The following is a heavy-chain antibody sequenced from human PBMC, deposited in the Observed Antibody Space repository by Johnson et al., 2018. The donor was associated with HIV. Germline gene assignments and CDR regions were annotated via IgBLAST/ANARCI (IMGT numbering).Heavy chain of an antibody. J-gene: IGHJ3*02. CDR2: IYSGGRT. V-gene: IGHV3-66*01. D-gene: IGHD4-23*01. CDR3: ARGLRRTTVGNDAFDI. CDR1: GFTFSNAW. Sequence: VQLVESGGGLVKTGESLRLSCAASGFTFSNAWMSWVRQGPGKGLEWVSVIYSGGRTYYADSVKGRFTISRDNSKNTLYLQMNSLRAEDTAVYYCARGLRRTTVGNDAFDIWGQGTMVTVSS.